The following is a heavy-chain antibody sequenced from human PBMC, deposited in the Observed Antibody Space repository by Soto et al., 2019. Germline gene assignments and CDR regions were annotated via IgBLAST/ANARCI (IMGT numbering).Heavy chain of an antibody. V-gene: IGHV3-23*01. CDR1: GFTFSTYA. CDR3: AKDRRAASAYYYYYMVV. Sequence: PGGSLRLSCAASGFTFSTYAMSWVRQAPGKGLEWVSAISGSGGSTFYADSVKGRFTISRDNSKNTLYLQMNSLRAEDTAVYYCAKDRRAASAYYYYYMVVWGKGTTVTVSS. J-gene: IGHJ6*03. D-gene: IGHD6-13*01. CDR2: ISGSGGST.